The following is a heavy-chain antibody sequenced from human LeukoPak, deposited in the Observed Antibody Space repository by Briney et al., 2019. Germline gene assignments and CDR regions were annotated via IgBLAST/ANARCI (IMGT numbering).Heavy chain of an antibody. V-gene: IGHV4-61*02. CDR1: GGSVSSGSYY. J-gene: IGHJ6*03. Sequence: SETLSLTCTVSGGSVSSGSYYWSWIRQPAGKGLEWIGRIYTSGSTNYNPSLKSRVTISVDTSKNQFSLRLSSVTAADTAVYYCARGAGFLEDMDVWGKGTTVTVSS. CDR2: IYTSGST. CDR3: ARGAGFLEDMDV. D-gene: IGHD2-15*01.